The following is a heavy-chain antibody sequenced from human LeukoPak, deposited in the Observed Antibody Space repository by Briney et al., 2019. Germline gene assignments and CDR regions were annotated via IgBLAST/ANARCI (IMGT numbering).Heavy chain of an antibody. Sequence: ASVKVSCKASGYTFTSYGFNWVRQAPGQGLEWMGWINPNNGNTNYAQKLQGRVTMTTDTSTSTAYMELRSLRSDDTAVYYCARELTPFSGSYDYWGQGTLVTVSS. CDR2: INPNNGNT. CDR3: ARELTPFSGSYDY. J-gene: IGHJ4*02. CDR1: GYTFTSYG. D-gene: IGHD1-26*01. V-gene: IGHV1-18*01.